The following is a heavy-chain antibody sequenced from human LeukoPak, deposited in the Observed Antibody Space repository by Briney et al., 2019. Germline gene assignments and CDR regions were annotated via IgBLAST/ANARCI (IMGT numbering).Heavy chain of an antibody. Sequence: GGSLRLSCAASGFTFSDYYMSWLRQPPGKGLEWVSYINTSGRTIYFADSVKGRFTISRDNAKNSLYLQMNSLRAEDTAVYYCASHGPKCELDYWGQGTLVTVSS. CDR1: GFTFSDYY. CDR2: INTSGRTI. D-gene: IGHD3-10*01. J-gene: IGHJ4*02. V-gene: IGHV3-11*01. CDR3: ASHGPKCELDY.